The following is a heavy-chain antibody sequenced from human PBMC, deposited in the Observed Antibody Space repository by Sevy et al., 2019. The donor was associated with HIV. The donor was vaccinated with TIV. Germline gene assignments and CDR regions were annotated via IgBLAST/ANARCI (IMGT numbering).Heavy chain of an antibody. Sequence: SETLSLTCTVSGASISSGGYFWSWIRQHPGKGLEWIGYINYSGTTCYNPSLKSRVTISLDTSKNQFSLDLNSVTAADTAVYYCARDKGGGYYFDYWGQGTLVTVSS. D-gene: IGHD3-22*01. J-gene: IGHJ4*02. CDR3: ARDKGGGYYFDY. V-gene: IGHV4-31*03. CDR2: INYSGTT. CDR1: GASISSGGYF.